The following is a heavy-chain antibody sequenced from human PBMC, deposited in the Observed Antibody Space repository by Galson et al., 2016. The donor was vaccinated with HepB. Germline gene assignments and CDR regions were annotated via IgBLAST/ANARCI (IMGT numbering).Heavy chain of an antibody. D-gene: IGHD1-1*01. Sequence: QSGAEVKKPGESLKISCKGSGYRFTSYWIAWLRQMPGKGLEWMGTIYPDDSDARYRPSLQGQVTLSADKSIDTAYLQWSSLKASDTAIYYSARRGNAFDIWGQGTMVTVSS. CDR2: IYPDDSDA. J-gene: IGHJ3*02. CDR3: ARRGNAFDI. CDR1: GYRFTSYW. V-gene: IGHV5-51*01.